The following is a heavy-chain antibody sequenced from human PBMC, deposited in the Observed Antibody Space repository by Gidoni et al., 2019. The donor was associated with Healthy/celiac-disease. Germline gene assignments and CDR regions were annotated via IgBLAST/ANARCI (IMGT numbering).Heavy chain of an antibody. CDR3: ARGAVAGKKYNWFDP. Sequence: QVQLVESGGGVVQPGRSLRLSCAASGFTFSSDAMHWVRQAPGKGLEWVAVISYDGINKYYADSVKGRFTISRDNSKNTLYLQMNSLRAEDTAVYYCARGAVAGKKYNWFDPWGQGTLVTVSS. CDR1: GFTFSSDA. V-gene: IGHV3-30-3*01. D-gene: IGHD6-19*01. J-gene: IGHJ5*02. CDR2: ISYDGINK.